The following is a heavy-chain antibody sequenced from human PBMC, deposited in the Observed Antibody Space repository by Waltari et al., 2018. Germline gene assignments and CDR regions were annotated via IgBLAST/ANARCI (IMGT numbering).Heavy chain of an antibody. D-gene: IGHD3-3*01. J-gene: IGHJ4*02. V-gene: IGHV1-2*06. CDR1: GYTFTDYY. CDR2: INANNGDT. CDR3: AKGGPAIFGVLNTKRFDC. Sequence: QVQLVQSGAEVKKPGASVKVSCKASGYTFTDYYVHWVRQAPGQGLGWMGRINANNGDTDYAQKFQGRVTMTRDTSLDTADMELSRLRSDDTAEYYCAKGGPAIFGVLNTKRFDCWGQGTPVTVSS.